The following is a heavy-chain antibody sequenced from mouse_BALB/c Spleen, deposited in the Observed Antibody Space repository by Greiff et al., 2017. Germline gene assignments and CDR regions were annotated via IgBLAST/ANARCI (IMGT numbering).Heavy chain of an antibody. CDR2: INPSNGRT. CDR3: AFYYGNTGYYAMDY. D-gene: IGHD2-1*01. J-gene: IGHJ4*01. Sequence: VQLQQPGAELVKPGASVKLSCKASGYTFTSYWMHWVKQRPGQGLEWIGEINPSNGRTNYNEKFKSKATLTVDKSSSTAYMQLSSLTSEDSAVYYCAFYYGNTGYYAMDYWGQGTSVTVSS. CDR1: GYTFTSYW. V-gene: IGHV1S81*02.